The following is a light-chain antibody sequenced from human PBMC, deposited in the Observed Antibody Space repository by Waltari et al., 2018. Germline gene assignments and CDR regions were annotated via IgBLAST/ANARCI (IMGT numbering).Light chain of an antibody. CDR3: QQYGSAPVT. J-gene: IGKJ3*01. Sequence: EIVLTQSPGTLSLSPGERATLSCGASQSVRSSSLSWYQQKPGQAPRRLIYGASSRATGIPDRVRGSGSGTDFSRTISRLGPEDFAVYYCQQYGSAPVTFGPGTKVDI. V-gene: IGKV3-20*01. CDR2: GAS. CDR1: QSVRSSS.